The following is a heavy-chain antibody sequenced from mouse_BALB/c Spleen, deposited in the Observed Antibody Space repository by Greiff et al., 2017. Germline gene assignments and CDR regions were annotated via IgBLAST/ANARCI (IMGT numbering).Heavy chain of an antibody. D-gene: IGHD2-1*01. CDR3: ARVYYGNYVRPLFDY. CDR1: GFTFSSYA. Sequence: EVKLMESGGGLVKPGGSLKLSCAASGFTFSSYAMSWVRQSPEKRLEWVAEISSGGSYTYYPDTVTGRFTISRDNAKNTLYLEMSSLRSEDTAMYYCARVYYGNYVRPLFDYWGQGTTLTVSS. CDR2: ISSGGSYT. V-gene: IGHV5-9-4*01. J-gene: IGHJ2*01.